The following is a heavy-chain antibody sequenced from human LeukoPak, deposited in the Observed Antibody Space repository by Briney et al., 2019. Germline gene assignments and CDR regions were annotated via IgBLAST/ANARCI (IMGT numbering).Heavy chain of an antibody. CDR3: ASFIEYTSSDAFDI. CDR2: INHSGST. Sequence: SETLSLTCAVYGESFSGYYWSWIRQPPGKGLEWIGEINHSGSTNYNPSLKSRVTISVDTSKNQFSLKLSSMSAADTAVYYCASFIEYTSSDAFDIWGQGTMVTVSS. J-gene: IGHJ3*02. CDR1: GESFSGYY. V-gene: IGHV4-34*01. D-gene: IGHD6-6*01.